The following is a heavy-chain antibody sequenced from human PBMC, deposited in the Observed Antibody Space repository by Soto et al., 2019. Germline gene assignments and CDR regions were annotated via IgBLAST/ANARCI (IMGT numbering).Heavy chain of an antibody. CDR3: AREHSGYEPEWVFDY. CDR1: GYTFTSYY. Sequence: VKVSCKASGYTFTSYYMHWVRHAPGQGLEWMGIINPSGGSTSYAQKFQGRVTMTRDTSTSTVYMELSSLRSEDTAVYYCAREHSGYEPEWVFDYCGQGTLVTVAS. J-gene: IGHJ4*02. V-gene: IGHV1-46*01. D-gene: IGHD5-12*01. CDR2: INPSGGST.